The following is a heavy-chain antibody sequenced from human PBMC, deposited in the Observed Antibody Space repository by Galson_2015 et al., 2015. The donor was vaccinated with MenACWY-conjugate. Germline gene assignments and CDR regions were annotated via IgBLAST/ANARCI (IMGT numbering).Heavy chain of an antibody. D-gene: IGHD5-24*01. V-gene: IGHV5-51*01. J-gene: IGHJ4*02. CDR1: GYRFSTNW. CDR2: IFPADSDT. Sequence: QSGAEVKKPGESLKISCKASGYRFSTNWIGWVRQMPGKDLEWMGIIFPADSDTRYSPSFQGQVTISADKSASTAYLQWSSLRASDTAIYYCARHRDGYTNDYWGQGTLVTVSS. CDR3: ARHRDGYTNDY.